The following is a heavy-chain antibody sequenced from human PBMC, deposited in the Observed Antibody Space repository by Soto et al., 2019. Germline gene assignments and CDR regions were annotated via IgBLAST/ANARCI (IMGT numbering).Heavy chain of an antibody. CDR2: ISSSSSYT. CDR3: VTDLHEPLPADVLQVAN. Sequence: GGSLRLSCAASGFTFSDYYMSWIRQAPGKGLEWVSYISSSSSYTNYADSVKGRFTISRDNARNSLSLQRNSLRAEDTAIYYCVTDLHEPLPADVLQVANWGQGTQVTVSS. D-gene: IGHD1-1*01. J-gene: IGHJ4*02. V-gene: IGHV3-11*06. CDR1: GFTFSDYY.